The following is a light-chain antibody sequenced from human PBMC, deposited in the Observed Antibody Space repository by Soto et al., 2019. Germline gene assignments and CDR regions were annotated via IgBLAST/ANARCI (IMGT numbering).Light chain of an antibody. CDR2: DAS. CDR3: QQYHNLPIT. V-gene: IGKV1-33*01. Sequence: DIQMTQSPSSLSASVGDRVTITCQATQDINTYLTWYQQKPGKAPNLLIYDASSLAPGVPPRFSGSGSGTDFTFTISSLQAEDIAPYYCQQYHNLPITFGQGTRLEIK. J-gene: IGKJ5*01. CDR1: QDINTY.